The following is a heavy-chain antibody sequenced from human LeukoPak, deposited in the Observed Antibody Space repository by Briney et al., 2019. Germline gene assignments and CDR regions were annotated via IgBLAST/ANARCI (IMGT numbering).Heavy chain of an antibody. J-gene: IGHJ4*02. Sequence: GGSLGLSCTASGFTFGDYAMSWVRQAPGKGLEWVGFIRSEAYGGTTEYAASVKGRFTISRDDSKSIAYLQMNSLKTEDTAVYYCTRENYYDSSGYYTKYDYWGQGTLVTVSS. D-gene: IGHD3-22*01. V-gene: IGHV3-49*04. CDR3: TRENYYDSSGYYTKYDY. CDR1: GFTFGDYA. CDR2: IRSEAYGGTT.